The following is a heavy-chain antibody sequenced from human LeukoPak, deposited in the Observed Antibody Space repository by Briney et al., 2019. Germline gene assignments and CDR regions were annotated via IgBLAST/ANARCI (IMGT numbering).Heavy chain of an antibody. Sequence: SVKVSCKVPGGTFNTYGITWVRQAPGQGLEWMGRIIPVLEMATYAQKYEGRVKITTDKSTTTIYLFLSSLTSDDTAVYYCARGRNYFDYWGQGSLVTVSS. CDR2: IIPVLEMA. CDR3: ARGRNYFDY. CDR1: GGTFNTYG. V-gene: IGHV1-69*04. J-gene: IGHJ4*01.